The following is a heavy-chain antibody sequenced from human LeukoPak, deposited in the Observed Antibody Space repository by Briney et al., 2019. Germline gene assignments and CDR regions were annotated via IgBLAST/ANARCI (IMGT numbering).Heavy chain of an antibody. CDR1: GGSVNSYY. J-gene: IGHJ4*02. V-gene: IGHV4-4*07. CDR2: IYSSGST. D-gene: IGHD4-23*01. Sequence: SETLSLTCTVSGGSVNSYYWSWIRQPAGKGLEWIGRIYSSGSTNYNPSFKSRVSMLVDTSKNQFSLKLNSVTASDTAVYYCANSYDGKIVPFDNWGQGTLVTVSS. CDR3: ANSYDGKIVPFDN.